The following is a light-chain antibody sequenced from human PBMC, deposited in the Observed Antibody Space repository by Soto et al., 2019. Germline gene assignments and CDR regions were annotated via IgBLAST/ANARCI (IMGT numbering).Light chain of an antibody. CDR2: DAY. V-gene: IGKV1-5*01. CDR1: QSISSW. CDR3: QQYNSYLWT. Sequence: DIQMTQSPSTLSASVGDRVTITCRASQSISSWLAWYQQKPGKAPKLLIYDAYSLESGVPSKFSGSGSGTEFTLTISSLQPDDFAAYYCQQYNSYLWTFVQGTKVEIK. J-gene: IGKJ1*01.